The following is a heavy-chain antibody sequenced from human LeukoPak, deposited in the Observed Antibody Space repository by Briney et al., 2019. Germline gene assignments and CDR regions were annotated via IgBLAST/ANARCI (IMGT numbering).Heavy chain of an antibody. CDR1: GGSISSYY. V-gene: IGHV4-4*07. CDR3: AREPTLLWFGVTYNWFDP. CDR2: IYTSGST. J-gene: IGHJ5*02. D-gene: IGHD3-10*01. Sequence: SETLSLTRTVSGGSISSYYWSWIRQPAGKGLEWIGRIYTSGSTNYNPSLKSRVTMSVDTSKNQFSLKLSSVTAADTAVYYCAREPTLLWFGVTYNWFDPWGQGTLVTVSS.